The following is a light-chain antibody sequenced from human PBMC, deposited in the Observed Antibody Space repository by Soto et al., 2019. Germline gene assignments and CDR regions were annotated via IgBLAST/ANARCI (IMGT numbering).Light chain of an antibody. CDR3: HQYGRSQT. V-gene: IGKV3-20*01. J-gene: IGKJ1*01. CDR2: GAS. Sequence: EIVLTQSRGTLSFSPGERPTLSCRASQTVGSSFLAWFQQKPGQAPRPLIYGASTRATGIPDRSSGSGSGTDFTLTIRSLEPEDFAVYYCHQYGRSQTFGQGTRWIS. CDR1: QTVGSSF.